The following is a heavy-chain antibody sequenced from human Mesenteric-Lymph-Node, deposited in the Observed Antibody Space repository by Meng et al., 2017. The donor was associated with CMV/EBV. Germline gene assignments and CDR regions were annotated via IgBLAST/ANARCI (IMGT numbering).Heavy chain of an antibody. J-gene: IGHJ4*02. Sequence: ASVKVSCKASGYTFTDYYMHWVRQAPGQGPEWMGWINPNSGDTSSAQNLQGRVTMTRDTSISTAYMELNSLRSDDTAVYYCARVARDVVVVPAADFDYWGQGTLVTVSS. CDR3: ARVARDVVVVPAADFDY. CDR2: INPNSGDT. CDR1: GYTFTDYY. V-gene: IGHV1-2*02. D-gene: IGHD2-2*01.